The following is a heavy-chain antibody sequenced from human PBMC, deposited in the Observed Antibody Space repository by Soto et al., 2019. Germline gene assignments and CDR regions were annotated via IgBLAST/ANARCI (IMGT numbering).Heavy chain of an antibody. V-gene: IGHV1-69*04. J-gene: IGHJ4*02. CDR2: IIPILGIA. Sequence: ASVKVSCKASGGTFSSYTISWVRQAPGQGLEWMGRIIPILGIANYAQKFQGRVTITADKSTSTAYMELSSLRSEDTAVYYCARDSSHCTNGVCKPIQGPYYWGQGTLVTVSS. CDR1: GGTFSSYT. CDR3: ARDSSHCTNGVCKPIQGPYY. D-gene: IGHD2-8*01.